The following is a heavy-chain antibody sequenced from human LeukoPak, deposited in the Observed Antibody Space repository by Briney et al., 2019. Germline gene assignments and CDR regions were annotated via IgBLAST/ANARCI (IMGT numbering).Heavy chain of an antibody. D-gene: IGHD5-12*01. V-gene: IGHV4-39*01. Sequence: PSETLSLTCTVSGGSISSSSYYWGWIRQPPGKGLEWIGSIYYSGSTYYNPSLKSRVTISVDTSKNQFSLKLSSVTAADTAVYYCARGPYRNYYYYYYMDVWGKGTTVTVSS. CDR1: GGSISSSSYY. J-gene: IGHJ6*03. CDR2: IYYSGST. CDR3: ARGPYRNYYYYYYMDV.